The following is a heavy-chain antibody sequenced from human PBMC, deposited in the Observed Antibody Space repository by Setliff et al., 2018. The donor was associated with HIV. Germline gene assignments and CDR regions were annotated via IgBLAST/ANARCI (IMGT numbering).Heavy chain of an antibody. Sequence: SETLSLTCAVSGYSISSGYYWGWIRQPPGKGLEWIGSIYHSGSTYYNPSLKSRVTISVDTSKNQFSLKLSSVTAADTAVYYCARARGYYYVSGNYNWFDPWGQGTLVTVSS. D-gene: IGHD3-10*01. CDR1: GYSISSGYY. J-gene: IGHJ5*02. CDR3: ARARGYYYVSGNYNWFDP. V-gene: IGHV4-38-2*01. CDR2: IYHSGST.